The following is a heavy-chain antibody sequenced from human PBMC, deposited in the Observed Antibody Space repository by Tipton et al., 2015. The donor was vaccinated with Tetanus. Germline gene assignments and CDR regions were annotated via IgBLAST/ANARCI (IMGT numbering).Heavy chain of an antibody. CDR3: ASPKIKWGSSAFDV. Sequence: TLSLTCTVSGGSVSSGSYCWSWIRQPPGKGLEWTGYIYYSGSTKYNPSLKSRVTISVDTSKNQFSLKLSSVTAADTAVYYCASPKIKWGSSAFDVWGQGTMVAVSS. J-gene: IGHJ3*01. V-gene: IGHV4-61*01. D-gene: IGHD7-27*01. CDR2: IYYSGST. CDR1: GGSVSSGSYC.